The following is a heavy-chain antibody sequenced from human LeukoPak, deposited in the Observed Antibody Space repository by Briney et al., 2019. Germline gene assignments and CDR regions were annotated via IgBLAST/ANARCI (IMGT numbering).Heavy chain of an antibody. CDR3: ARQRADYSIDY. CDR2: IDPSDSYT. CDR1: GYSFTNYW. D-gene: IGHD4-11*01. Sequence: GESLKISCKDSGYSFTNYWISWVRQMPGKGVEWMGRIDPSDSYTIYSPSFQGHVTSSADKSISTAYLQWSSLKASDTAVYYCARQRADYSIDYWGQGTLVTVSS. J-gene: IGHJ4*02. V-gene: IGHV5-10-1*01.